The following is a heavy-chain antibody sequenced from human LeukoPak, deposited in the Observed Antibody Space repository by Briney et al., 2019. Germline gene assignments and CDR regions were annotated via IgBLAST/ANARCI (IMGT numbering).Heavy chain of an antibody. CDR3: AGVVGGSYSMDV. CDR2: IYYSGST. CDR1: GGSISSGGYY. Sequence: SETLSLTCTVSGGSISSGGYYWRWIRQHPGKGLEWIGYIYYSGSTHYNPSLKSRVTISVDTSKNQFSLKLSSMTAADTAMYYCAGVVGGSYSMDVWGQGTTVTVSS. V-gene: IGHV4-31*03. D-gene: IGHD1-26*01. J-gene: IGHJ6*03.